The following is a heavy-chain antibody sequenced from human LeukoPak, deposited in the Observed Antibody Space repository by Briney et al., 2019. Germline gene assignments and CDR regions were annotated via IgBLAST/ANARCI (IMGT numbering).Heavy chain of an antibody. Sequence: ASVNVSCKASGYTFTSYYMHWVRQAPGQGLEWMGIINPSGGSTSYAQKFQGRVTMTRDTSTSTVYMELSSLRSEDTAVYYCARESSVGAFDIWGQGTMVTVSS. CDR2: INPSGGST. CDR3: ARESSVGAFDI. J-gene: IGHJ3*02. V-gene: IGHV1-46*01. CDR1: GYTFTSYY. D-gene: IGHD5/OR15-5a*01.